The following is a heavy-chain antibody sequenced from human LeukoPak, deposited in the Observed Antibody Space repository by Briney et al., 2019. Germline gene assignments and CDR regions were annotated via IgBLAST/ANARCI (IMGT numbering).Heavy chain of an antibody. CDR2: INEDGSEP. CDR1: GITFSRNW. D-gene: IGHD5-18*01. Sequence: PGGPLRLSCSASGITFSRNWMSWVRQVPGKGLEWVANINEDGSEPYYVDSVKGRFTISRDNAKNSLYLQMNSLRAEDTAVYYCARDPRRFGSYGYSAYYYYYMDVWGKGTTVTVSS. V-gene: IGHV3-7*01. CDR3: ARDPRRFGSYGYSAYYYYYMDV. J-gene: IGHJ6*03.